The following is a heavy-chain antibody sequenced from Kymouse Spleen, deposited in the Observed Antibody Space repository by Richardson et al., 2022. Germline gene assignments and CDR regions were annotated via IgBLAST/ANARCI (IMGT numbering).Heavy chain of an antibody. CDR2: ISGSGGST. CDR1: GFTFSSYA. V-gene: IGHV3-23*04. D-gene: IGHD6-13*01. Sequence: EVQLVESGGGLVQPGGSLRLSCAASGFTFSSYAMSWVRQAPGKGLEWVSAISGSGGSTYYADSVKGRFTISRDNSKNTLYLQMNSLRAEDTAVYYCAKDSSIAAASTEYFQHWGQGTLVTVSS. J-gene: IGHJ1*01. CDR3: AKDSSIAAASTEYFQH.